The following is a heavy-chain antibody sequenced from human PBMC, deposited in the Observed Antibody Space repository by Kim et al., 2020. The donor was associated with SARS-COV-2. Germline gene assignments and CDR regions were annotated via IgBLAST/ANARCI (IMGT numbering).Heavy chain of an antibody. CDR2: ISYSGST. J-gene: IGHJ6*02. D-gene: IGHD7-27*01. V-gene: IGHV4-59*13. CDR3: ARSGTGANYYYGMAV. CDR1: GGSISGYY. Sequence: SETLSLTCTVSGGSISGYYWSWIRQPPGKGLEWIGYISYSGSTTYNPSLKSRVTISIDTSKNQFSLKLSSVAAADTAVYYCARSGTGANYYYGMAVWGQG.